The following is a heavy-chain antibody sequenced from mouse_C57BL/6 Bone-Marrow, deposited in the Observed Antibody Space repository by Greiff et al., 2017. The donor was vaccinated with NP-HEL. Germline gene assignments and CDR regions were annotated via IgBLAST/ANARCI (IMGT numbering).Heavy chain of an antibody. V-gene: IGHV3-6*01. CDR1: GYSITSGYY. CDR2: ISYDGSN. Sequence: EVKLQESGPGLVKPSQSLSLTCSVTGYSITSGYYWNWIRQFPGNKLEWMGYISYDGSNNYNPSLKNRISITRDTSKNQFFLKLNSVTTEDTATYYCAINYYGSSPWFAYWGQGTLVTVSA. D-gene: IGHD1-1*01. J-gene: IGHJ3*01. CDR3: AINYYGSSPWFAY.